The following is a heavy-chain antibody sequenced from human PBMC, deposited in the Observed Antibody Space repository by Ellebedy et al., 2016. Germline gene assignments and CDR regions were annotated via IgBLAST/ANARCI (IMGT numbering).Heavy chain of an antibody. V-gene: IGHV3-33*01. D-gene: IGHD5-18*01. J-gene: IGHJ3*02. Sequence: GGSLRLSCAASGFTFSSYGMHWVRQAPGKGLEWVAVIWYDGSNKYYADSVKGRFTISRDNSKNTLYLQMNSLRAEDTAVYYCARDPRIQLYTRGDDAFDIWGQGTMVTVSS. CDR3: ARDPRIQLYTRGDDAFDI. CDR2: IWYDGSNK. CDR1: GFTFSSYG.